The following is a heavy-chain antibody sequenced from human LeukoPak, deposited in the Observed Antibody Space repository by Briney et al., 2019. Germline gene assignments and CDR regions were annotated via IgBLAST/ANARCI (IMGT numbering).Heavy chain of an antibody. J-gene: IGHJ3*02. CDR2: ISGSGGST. CDR1: GFTFSSYA. CDR3: AKDGVVVIAIANPHDAFDI. Sequence: QPGGSLRLSCAASGFTFSSYAMSWVRQAPGKGLEWVSAISGSGGSTYYADSVKGRFTISRDNSKNTLYLQMNSLRAEDTAVYYCAKDGVVVIAIANPHDAFDIWGQGTMVTVSS. V-gene: IGHV3-23*01. D-gene: IGHD2-21*01.